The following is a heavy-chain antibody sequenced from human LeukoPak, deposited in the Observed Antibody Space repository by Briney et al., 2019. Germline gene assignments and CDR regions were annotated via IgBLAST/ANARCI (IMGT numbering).Heavy chain of an antibody. J-gene: IGHJ4*02. V-gene: IGHV3-21*01. D-gene: IGHD6-13*01. CDR3: AKEGRSTTPGY. Sequence: NPGGSLRLSCAASGFTFSSSDMDWDRQAPGKGLEWVASISSSSSLIYYTDSVKGRFTISRDNAKNSLYLQMNSLRAEDTAVYFCAKEGRSTTPGYWGQGTLVTVSS. CDR2: ISSSSSLI. CDR1: GFTFSSSD.